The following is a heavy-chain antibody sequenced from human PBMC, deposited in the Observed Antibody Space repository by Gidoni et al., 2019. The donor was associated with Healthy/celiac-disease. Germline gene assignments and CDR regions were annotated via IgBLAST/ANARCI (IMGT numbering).Heavy chain of an antibody. D-gene: IGHD6-19*01. J-gene: IGHJ4*02. CDR2: INAGNGNT. Sequence: QVQLVQSGAEVKKPGASVKVSCKASGYTFTSYAMHWVRQAPGQRLEWMGWINAGNGNTKYSQKFQGRVTITRDTSASTAYMELSSLRSEDTAVYYCARGTIAVAGLLGYWGQGTLVTVSS. V-gene: IGHV1-3*01. CDR1: GYTFTSYA. CDR3: ARGTIAVAGLLGY.